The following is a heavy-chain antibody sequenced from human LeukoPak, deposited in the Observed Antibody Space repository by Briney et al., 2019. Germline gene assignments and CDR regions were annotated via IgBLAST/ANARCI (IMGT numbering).Heavy chain of an antibody. V-gene: IGHV4-34*01. D-gene: IGHD4/OR15-4a*01. J-gene: IGHJ4*02. Sequence: PSETLSLTCAIYGGSFSDYYWSWVRQPPGKGLEWIGEINHSGSTNHNPSLTSRVTMSVDTSKNQFSLKLSSVTAADTAVYFCARGPPRDFGASGFYYNYWGQGTRVTVSS. CDR1: GGSFSDYY. CDR2: INHSGST. CDR3: ARGPPRDFGASGFYYNY.